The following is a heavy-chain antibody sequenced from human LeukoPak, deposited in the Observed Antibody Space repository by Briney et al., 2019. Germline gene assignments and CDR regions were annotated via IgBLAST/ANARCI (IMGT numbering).Heavy chain of an antibody. Sequence: GGSLGLSCAASGFTFSNYWVSWVRQAPGKGLEWVANINQDSSEKYYVDSVKGRFTISRDNAKNSLYLQLNTLRPEDTAVYYCVQGWRDNWGQGTLVTVSS. CDR1: GFTFSNYW. CDR3: VQGWRDN. V-gene: IGHV3-7*01. CDR2: INQDSSEK. D-gene: IGHD2-15*01. J-gene: IGHJ4*02.